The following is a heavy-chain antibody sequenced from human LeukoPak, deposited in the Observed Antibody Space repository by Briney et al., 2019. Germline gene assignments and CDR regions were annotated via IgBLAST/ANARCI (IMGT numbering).Heavy chain of an antibody. CDR3: ASRGSLISGTTGYYYYGMDV. CDR1: GFTFRSYS. D-gene: IGHD1-20*01. V-gene: IGHV3-48*02. Sequence: GGSLRLSCAASGFTFRSYSIIWVRQAPGKGLEWVSYISSSSSTIYYADSVKGRFTIPRDNAKNSLYLQQNSLRDEDKAVYYCASRGSLISGTTGYYYYGMDVWGQGTTATVSS. J-gene: IGHJ6*02. CDR2: ISSSSSTI.